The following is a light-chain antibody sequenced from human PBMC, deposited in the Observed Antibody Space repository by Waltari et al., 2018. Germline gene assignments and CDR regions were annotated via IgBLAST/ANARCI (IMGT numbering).Light chain of an antibody. CDR1: QTVLYRDNNKNY. CDR2: WAS. CDR3: HQYYLTPWT. J-gene: IGKJ1*01. Sequence: DIVMTQSPDSLAVSLGERATINCKSSQTVLYRDNNKNYLTWYQQKPGQPPKLLFSWASTREAGVPDRFSGSGSGTDFTLTINGLQPEDAAVYFCHQYYLTPWTFGQGTKLEIK. V-gene: IGKV4-1*01.